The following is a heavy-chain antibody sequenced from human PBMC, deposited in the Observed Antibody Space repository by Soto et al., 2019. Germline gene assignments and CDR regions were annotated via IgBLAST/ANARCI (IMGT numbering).Heavy chain of an antibody. J-gene: IGHJ6*02. CDR2: IIPIFGTA. CDR3: ARSGGYXILTGPGYYYGMDV. V-gene: IGHV1-69*01. Sequence: QVQLVQSGAEVKKPGSSVKVSCKASGGTFSSYAISWVRQAPGQGLEWMGGIIPIFGTANYAQKFQGRVTITADESTSTAYMELSSXRSEDTAVYYCARSGGYXILTGPGYYYGMDVWGQGTTVTVSS. CDR1: GGTFSSYA. D-gene: IGHD3-9*01.